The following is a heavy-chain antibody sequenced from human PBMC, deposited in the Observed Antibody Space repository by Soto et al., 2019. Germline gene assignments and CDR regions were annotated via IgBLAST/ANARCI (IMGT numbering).Heavy chain of an antibody. J-gene: IGHJ4*02. Sequence: GGSLRLSCAASGFTVSSNYMSWVRQAPGKGLEWVSVIYSGGSTYYADSVKGRFTISRDNSKNTLYLQMNSLRAEDTAVYYCARDPSRSYQLHNPFDYWGQGTLVTVSS. CDR2: IYSGGST. V-gene: IGHV3-66*01. CDR3: ARDPSRSYQLHNPFDY. CDR1: GFTVSSNY. D-gene: IGHD2-2*01.